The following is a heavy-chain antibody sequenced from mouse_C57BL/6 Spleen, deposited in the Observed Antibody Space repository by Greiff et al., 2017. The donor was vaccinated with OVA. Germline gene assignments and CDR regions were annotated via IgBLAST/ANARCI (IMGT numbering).Heavy chain of an antibody. D-gene: IGHD1-1*01. Sequence: DVQLVESGAGLVKPGGSLKLSCAASGFTFSSYAMYWVRQTPEKRLEWVAYISSGGVYIYYADTVKGRFTISRDNARNTLYLQMSSLKSEDTAMYYCTRTGSSNWYFDVWGTGTTVTVSS. CDR2: ISSGGVYI. CDR1: GFTFSSYA. CDR3: TRTGSSNWYFDV. V-gene: IGHV5-9-1*02. J-gene: IGHJ1*03.